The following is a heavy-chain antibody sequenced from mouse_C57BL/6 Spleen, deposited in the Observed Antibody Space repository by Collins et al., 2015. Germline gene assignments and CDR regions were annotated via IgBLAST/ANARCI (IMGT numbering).Heavy chain of an antibody. CDR2: INPSNGGT. CDR3: ARGMGWLRDAMDY. D-gene: IGHD2-2*01. CDR1: GYTFTSYW. J-gene: IGHJ4*01. V-gene: IGHV1-53*01. Sequence: QVQLQQPGTELVKPGASVKLSCKASGYTFTSYWMHWVKQRPGQGLEWIGNINPSNGGTNYNERFKSKATLTVDKSSSTAYMQLSSLTSEDSAVYYCARGMGWLRDAMDYWGQGTSVTVSS.